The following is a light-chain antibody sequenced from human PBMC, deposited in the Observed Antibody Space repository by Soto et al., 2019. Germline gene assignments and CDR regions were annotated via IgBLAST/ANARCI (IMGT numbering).Light chain of an antibody. V-gene: IGLV1-47*01. CDR1: SSNIGSQY. CDR2: KNN. Sequence: QSVLTQPPSASGTPGQSITLSCSGSSSNIGSQYVYWYQQLPGTAPTVVIYKNNERPSGVPDRFSGSKSGTSASLAISGLRSEDEADYYCAAWDDSLRGRVFGGRTKLTVL. J-gene: IGLJ3*02. CDR3: AAWDDSLRGRV.